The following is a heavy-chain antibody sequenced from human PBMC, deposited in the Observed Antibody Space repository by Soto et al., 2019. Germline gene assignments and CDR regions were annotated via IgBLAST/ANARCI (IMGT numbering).Heavy chain of an antibody. CDR1: GIPFIDAW. D-gene: IGHD6-13*01. Sequence: EVQLVESEGGLVKPGGSLRLSCVVSGIPFIDAWMNWVRQAPGKGLEWVARIKSKAGGETRDYAAPVKGRFTISRDDSKNMLYLEMTSLEVDDTAVYFWVWHSKYTSSVHWGPGTLVTVSS. V-gene: IGHV3-15*07. CDR3: VWHSKYTSSVH. CDR2: IKSKAGGETR. J-gene: IGHJ4*02.